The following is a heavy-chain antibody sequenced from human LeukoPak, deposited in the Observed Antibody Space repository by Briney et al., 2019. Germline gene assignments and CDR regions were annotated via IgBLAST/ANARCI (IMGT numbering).Heavy chain of an antibody. Sequence: GGSLRLSCAASGFTFSSYEMNWVRQAPGKGLEGVSYISSTGSIIYYADSVKGRFTISRDNAKNSLYLQMNSLRAEDTAVYYCAKAGYYLYTDFDYWGRGTLVTVSS. D-gene: IGHD3-22*01. J-gene: IGHJ4*02. CDR2: ISSTGSII. CDR3: AKAGYYLYTDFDY. CDR1: GFTFSSYE. V-gene: IGHV3-48*03.